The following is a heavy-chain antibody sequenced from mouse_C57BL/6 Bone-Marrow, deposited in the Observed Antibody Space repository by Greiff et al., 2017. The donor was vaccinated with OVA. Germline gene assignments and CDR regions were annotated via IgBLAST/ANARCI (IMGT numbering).Heavy chain of an antibody. CDR3: ARRSYYDYDGTAYYAMDY. D-gene: IGHD2-4*01. CDR2: IHPNSGST. V-gene: IGHV1-64*01. J-gene: IGHJ4*01. Sequence: VQLQQPGAELVKPGASVKLSCKASGYTFTSYWMHWVKQRPGQGLEWIGMIHPNSGSTNYNEKFKSKATLTVDKSSSTAYMQLSSLTSEDSAVYYCARRSYYDYDGTAYYAMDYWGQGTSVTVSS. CDR1: GYTFTSYW.